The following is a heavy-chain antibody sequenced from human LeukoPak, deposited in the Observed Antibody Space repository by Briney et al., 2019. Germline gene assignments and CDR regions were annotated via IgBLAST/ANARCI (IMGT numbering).Heavy chain of an antibody. D-gene: IGHD5-24*01. Sequence: GGSLRLSCAASGFTFSSFVMSWVRQAPGKGLEWVSTISDSGGSTYYADSVKGRFAISRDNSKNTLYLQMNSLRAEDTAVYYCAKVAEMATISMEFAHWGQGTLVTVSS. V-gene: IGHV3-23*01. J-gene: IGHJ4*02. CDR1: GFTFSSFV. CDR3: AKVAEMATISMEFAH. CDR2: ISDSGGST.